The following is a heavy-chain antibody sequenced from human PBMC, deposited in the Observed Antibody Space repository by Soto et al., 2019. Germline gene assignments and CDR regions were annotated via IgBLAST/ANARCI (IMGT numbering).Heavy chain of an antibody. D-gene: IGHD3-10*01. CDR1: GFTFSSYG. CDR3: AKAYGAIAKNAFDI. J-gene: IGHJ3*02. CDR2: ISYDGSNK. V-gene: IGHV3-30*18. Sequence: GGSLRLSCAASGFTFSSYGMHWVRQAPGKGLEWVAVISYDGSNKYYADSVKGRFTISRDNSKNTLYLQMNSLRAEDTAVYYCAKAYGAIAKNAFDIWGQGTMVTVSS.